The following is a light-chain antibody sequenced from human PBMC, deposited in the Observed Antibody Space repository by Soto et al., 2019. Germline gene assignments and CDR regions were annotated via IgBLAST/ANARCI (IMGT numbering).Light chain of an antibody. CDR1: QSVSSN. Sequence: EIVMTQSTATLSVSPGERATLSCRASQSVSSNLAWYQQKPGQAPRLLIYGASTRATGIPARFSGSGSGTEFTLTISSLQSEDFSVYYCPQYNNWPLTFGVGTKVEIK. V-gene: IGKV3-15*01. CDR3: PQYNNWPLT. J-gene: IGKJ4*01. CDR2: GAS.